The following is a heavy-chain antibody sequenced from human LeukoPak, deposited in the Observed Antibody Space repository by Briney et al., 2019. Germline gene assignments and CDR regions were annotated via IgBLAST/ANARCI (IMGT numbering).Heavy chain of an antibody. D-gene: IGHD5-12*01. CDR2: INHSGST. Sequence: SETLSLTCAVYGGSFSGYYWSWIRQPPGKGLEWIGEINHSGSTNYNPSLKSRVTISVDRSKNQFSLKLSSVTAADTALYYCARQAISGYDPPPFDSWGQGTLVTVSS. CDR3: ARQAISGYDPPPFDS. J-gene: IGHJ4*02. CDR1: GGSFSGYY. V-gene: IGHV4-34*01.